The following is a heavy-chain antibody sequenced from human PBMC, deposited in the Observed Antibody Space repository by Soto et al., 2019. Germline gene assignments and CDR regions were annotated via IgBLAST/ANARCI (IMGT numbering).Heavy chain of an antibody. D-gene: IGHD3-10*01. Sequence: QVQLVQSGAEVKKPGSSVKVSCKASGGTFSSYAISWVRQAPGQGLEWLGGIIPIFGTANYAQKFQGRVTITADECTSTAYMELSSLRSEDTALYYCARDSPITDNNFDYWGQGTLVTVSS. CDR3: ARDSPITDNNFDY. CDR1: GGTFSSYA. J-gene: IGHJ4*02. CDR2: IIPIFGTA. V-gene: IGHV1-69*01.